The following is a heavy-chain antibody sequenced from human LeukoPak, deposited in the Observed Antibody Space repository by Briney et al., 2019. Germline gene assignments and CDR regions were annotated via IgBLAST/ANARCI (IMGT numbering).Heavy chain of an antibody. J-gene: IGHJ5*02. D-gene: IGHD2-2*01. V-gene: IGHV4-34*01. CDR1: GGSFSGYY. Sequence: SETLSLTCAVYGGSFSGYYWSWIRQPPGKGLEWIGEINHSGSTNYNPSLKSRVTRSVDTSKNQFSLKLSSVTAADTAVYYCARALRIVVVPAARFDPWGQGTLVTVSS. CDR2: INHSGST. CDR3: ARALRIVVVPAARFDP.